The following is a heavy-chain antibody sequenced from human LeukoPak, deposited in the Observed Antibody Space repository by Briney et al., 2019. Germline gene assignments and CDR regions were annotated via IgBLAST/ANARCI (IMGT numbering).Heavy chain of an antibody. J-gene: IGHJ4*02. CDR1: GGTFSSYA. D-gene: IGHD3-22*01. Sequence: ASVKVSXKASGGTFSSYAISWMRQAPGQGLEWMGGIIPIFGTANYAQKFQGRVTITTDESTSTAYMELSSLRSEDTAVYYCARIARYYDSSGYPLYYFDYWGQGTLVTVSS. V-gene: IGHV1-69*05. CDR3: ARIARYYDSSGYPLYYFDY. CDR2: IIPIFGTA.